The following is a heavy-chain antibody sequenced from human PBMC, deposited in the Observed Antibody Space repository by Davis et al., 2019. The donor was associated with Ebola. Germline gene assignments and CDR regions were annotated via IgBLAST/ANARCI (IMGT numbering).Heavy chain of an antibody. CDR1: EFTFSSYW. CDR2: INSDGRTT. Sequence: GESLKISCAASEFTFSSYWMHWVRQAPGKGLVWVSRINSDGRTTAYADSVKGRFTISRDNAKNSLYLQMNSLRAEDTAVYYCAREGPDYWGQGTLVTVSS. CDR3: AREGPDY. J-gene: IGHJ4*02. V-gene: IGHV3-74*01.